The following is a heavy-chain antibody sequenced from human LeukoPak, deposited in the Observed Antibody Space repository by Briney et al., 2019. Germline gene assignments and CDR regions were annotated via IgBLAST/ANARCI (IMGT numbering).Heavy chain of an antibody. D-gene: IGHD4-23*01. Sequence: GGSLRLSCAASGFTFSSYAMSWVRQAPGKGLEWVSAISGTGGRTYYADSVKGRFTISRDNSKNTLYLQMNSLRAEDTAVYYCAKARAYGGNSYYYYGMDVWGQGTTVTVSS. CDR3: AKARAYGGNSYYYYGMDV. J-gene: IGHJ6*02. V-gene: IGHV3-23*01. CDR2: ISGTGGRT. CDR1: GFTFSSYA.